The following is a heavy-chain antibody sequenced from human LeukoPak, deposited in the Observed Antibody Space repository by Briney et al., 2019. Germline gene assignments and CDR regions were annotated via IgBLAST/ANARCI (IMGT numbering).Heavy chain of an antibody. CDR2: IDISGGST. CDR1: GFAFSSHA. V-gene: IGHV3-23*01. J-gene: IGHJ4*02. CDR3: ANEVRPNDY. D-gene: IGHD1-1*01. Sequence: GGSLRLSCAASGFAFSSHAMCWVRQAPGKGLEWVSRIDISGGSTYYADSAEGRFTISRDNSKNTLYLQMNGLRVEDTALYYCANEVRPNDYWGQGTLVTVSS.